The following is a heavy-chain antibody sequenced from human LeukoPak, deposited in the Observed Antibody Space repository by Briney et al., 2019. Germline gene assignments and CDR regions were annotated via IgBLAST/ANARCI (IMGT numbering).Heavy chain of an antibody. J-gene: IGHJ4*02. D-gene: IGHD6-19*01. CDR3: ARGPYTSVSKYFDY. Sequence: QTGGSLRLSCAASGFTFNSYSMHWVRQAPGKGLEWVTAISDDETYKFYADSVKGRFTISRDNAKNSLYLQINSLRAEDTAVYYCARGPYTSVSKYFDYWGQGTLVTVSS. CDR2: ISDDETYK. V-gene: IGHV3-30-3*01. CDR1: GFTFNSYS.